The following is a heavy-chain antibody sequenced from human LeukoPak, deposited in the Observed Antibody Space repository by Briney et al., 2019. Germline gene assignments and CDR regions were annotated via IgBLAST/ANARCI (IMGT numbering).Heavy chain of an antibody. Sequence: GASVKVSCKASGYTFTGYYMHWVRQAPGQGLEWMGWINPNSGGTNYAQKFQGRVTMTRDTSISTAYMELSRLRSDDTAVYYCARAVTMVRGVNHWFDPWGQGTLVTVSS. D-gene: IGHD3-10*01. J-gene: IGHJ5*02. CDR1: GYTFTGYY. CDR3: ARAVTMVRGVNHWFDP. V-gene: IGHV1-2*02. CDR2: INPNSGGT.